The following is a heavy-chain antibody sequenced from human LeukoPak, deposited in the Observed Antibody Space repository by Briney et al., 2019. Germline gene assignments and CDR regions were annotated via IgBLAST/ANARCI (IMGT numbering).Heavy chain of an antibody. V-gene: IGHV3-48*03. D-gene: IGHD3-22*01. CDR2: ISSTGSNI. CDR1: GFTFSTYE. J-gene: IGHJ4*02. Sequence: GGSLRLSCAASGFTFSTYEMNWVRQAPGKGLEWVSYISSTGSNIYYADSVKGRFTISRDNAKNSLYLLMNSLRTEDTAVYYCAATYYYDGSGDYWGQGTLVTISS. CDR3: AATYYYDGSGDY.